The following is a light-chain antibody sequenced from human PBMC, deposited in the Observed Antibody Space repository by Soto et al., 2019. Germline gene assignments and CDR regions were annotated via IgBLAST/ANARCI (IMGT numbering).Light chain of an antibody. J-gene: IGKJ1*01. Sequence: DIQLTQSPSTLSASLGDRVSITCRASQSISSWLAWYQQKPGKAPKVLIYDASSLESGVPSRFSGSGSGTEFTLTISSLQPDDFATYYCQHYNSYSEAFGQRTKVDI. CDR1: QSISSW. CDR2: DAS. V-gene: IGKV1-5*01. CDR3: QHYNSYSEA.